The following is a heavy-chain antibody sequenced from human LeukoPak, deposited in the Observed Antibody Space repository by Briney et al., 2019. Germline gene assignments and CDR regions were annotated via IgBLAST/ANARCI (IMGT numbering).Heavy chain of an antibody. CDR3: AKGGSGSYYNFNY. CDR2: ISGSGGST. J-gene: IGHJ4*02. Sequence: PGGSLRLSCAASGFTFSSYAMSWVRRAPGKGLEWVSAISGSGGSTYYADSVKGRFTISRDNSKNTLYLQMNSLRAKDTAVYYCAKGGSGSYYNFNYWGQGTLVTVSS. V-gene: IGHV3-23*01. D-gene: IGHD3-10*01. CDR1: GFTFSSYA.